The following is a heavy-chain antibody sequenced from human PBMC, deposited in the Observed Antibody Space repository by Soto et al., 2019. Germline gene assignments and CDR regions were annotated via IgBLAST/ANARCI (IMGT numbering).Heavy chain of an antibody. CDR1: GFTFSSYA. Sequence: EVQLLESGGGLVQPGGSLRLSCAASGFTFSSYAMSWVRQAPGKGLEWVSAISGSGGSTYYADSVKGRFTISRDNSKNTLYLQMNSLRAEDTAVYYCAKDNGLRRYGSGSYYVFDYWGQGTLVTVSS. D-gene: IGHD3-10*01. J-gene: IGHJ4*02. CDR3: AKDNGLRRYGSGSYYVFDY. CDR2: ISGSGGST. V-gene: IGHV3-23*01.